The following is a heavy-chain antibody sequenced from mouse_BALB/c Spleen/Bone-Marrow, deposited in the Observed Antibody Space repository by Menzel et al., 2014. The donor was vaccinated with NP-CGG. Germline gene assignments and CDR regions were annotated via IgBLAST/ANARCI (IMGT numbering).Heavy chain of an antibody. V-gene: IGHV5-6-3*01. CDR1: GFTFSSYG. J-gene: IGHJ2*03. CDR2: INSNGGST. Sequence: EVKLMESGGGLVQPGGSLKLSCAASGFTFSSYGMSWVPRTPDKRLELVATINSNGGSTYYPDSVKGRFTISRDNAKNTLYLQMSSLKSEDTAMYYCARVWYFDYWGQGTSLTVSS. CDR3: ARVWYFDY.